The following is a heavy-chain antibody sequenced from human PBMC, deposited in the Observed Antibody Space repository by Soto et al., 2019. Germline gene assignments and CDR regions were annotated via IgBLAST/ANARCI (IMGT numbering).Heavy chain of an antibody. CDR2: IYFNGNT. Sequence: QLQLQESGPGLVKPSETLSLTCNVSGVSISDTSYYWGWIRQPPGKGLEWIGIIYFNGNTFYNPSLTSRLTISVDTSKNQFSLRLTSVTAADTAVYYCARQGSYWGQGTLVAVSS. J-gene: IGHJ4*02. CDR1: GVSISDTSYY. CDR3: ARQGSY. V-gene: IGHV4-39*01.